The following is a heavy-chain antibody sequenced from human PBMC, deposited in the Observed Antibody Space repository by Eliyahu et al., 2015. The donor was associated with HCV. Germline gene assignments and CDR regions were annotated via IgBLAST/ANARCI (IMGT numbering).Heavy chain of an antibody. J-gene: IGHJ6*02. CDR1: GFTFSSYS. D-gene: IGHD2-15*01. CDR3: ARERHCSGGSCSTGYYYGMDV. CDR2: ISSSSSYI. Sequence: EVQLVESGGGLVKLGGSLRLSCAASGFTFSSYSMNWVRQAPGKGLEWVSSISSSSSYIYYADSVKGRFTISRDNAKNSLYLQMNSLRAEDTAVYYCARERHCSGGSCSTGYYYGMDVWGQGTTVTVSS. V-gene: IGHV3-21*01.